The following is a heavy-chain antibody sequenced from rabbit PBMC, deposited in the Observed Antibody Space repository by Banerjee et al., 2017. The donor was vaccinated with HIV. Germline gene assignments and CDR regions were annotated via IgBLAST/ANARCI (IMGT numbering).Heavy chain of an antibody. J-gene: IGHJ3*01. CDR3: ARGGGL. Sequence: QEQLEESGGGLVKPEGSLTLTCKASGFSFSDRDVMCWVRQAPGKGLEWIACINTATGKAVYANWVNGRFTISSHNAQNTLYLQLSSLTAADTATYFCARGGGLWGQGTLVTVS. CDR1: GFSFSDRDV. V-gene: IGHV1S45*01. CDR2: INTATGKA.